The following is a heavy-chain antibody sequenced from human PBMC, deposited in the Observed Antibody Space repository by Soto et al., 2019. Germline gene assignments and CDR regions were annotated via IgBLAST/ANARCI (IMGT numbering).Heavy chain of an antibody. CDR1: GGYISSGGYY. V-gene: IGHV4-31*03. Sequence: SETLSLTCTGSGGYISSGGYYWSWIRQHPGKGLEWIGYIYYSGSTYYNPSLKSRVTISVDTSKNQFSLKLSSVTAADTAVYYCARDVRFLAPYYYGMDVWGQGTTVTVSS. J-gene: IGHJ6*02. CDR3: ARDVRFLAPYYYGMDV. D-gene: IGHD3-3*01. CDR2: IYYSGST.